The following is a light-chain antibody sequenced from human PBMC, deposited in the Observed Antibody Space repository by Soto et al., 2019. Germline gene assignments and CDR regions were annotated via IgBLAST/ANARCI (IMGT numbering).Light chain of an antibody. V-gene: IGKV3-11*01. CDR2: DAS. Sequence: IALQQSPATLSLSPGESATLSCGATRSVSSYLAWYQQKPGQAPRLLIYDASSRPTDIPARFSGSGSGTDFTLTISSLEPEDFALYYCQQRSNWPITFGQGTRLEIK. CDR3: QQRSNWPIT. CDR1: RSVSSY. J-gene: IGKJ5*01.